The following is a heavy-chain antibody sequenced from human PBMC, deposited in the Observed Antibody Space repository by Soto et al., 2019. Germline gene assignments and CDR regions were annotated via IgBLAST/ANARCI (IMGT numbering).Heavy chain of an antibody. CDR1: GFTFSNAW. Sequence: GGSLRLSCAASGFTFSNAWMNWVRQAPGKGLEWVGRIKSKTDGGTTDYAAPVKGRFTISRDDSKNTLYLQMNSLKTEDTAVYYCTTVPDEYSSSWYEPFGGYFQHWGQGTLVTVSS. J-gene: IGHJ1*01. V-gene: IGHV3-15*07. CDR2: IKSKTDGGTT. D-gene: IGHD6-13*01. CDR3: TTVPDEYSSSWYEPFGGYFQH.